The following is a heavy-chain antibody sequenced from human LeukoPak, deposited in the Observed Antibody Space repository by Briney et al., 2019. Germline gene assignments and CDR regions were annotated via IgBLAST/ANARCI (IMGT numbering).Heavy chain of an antibody. D-gene: IGHD3-3*01. CDR1: GYTFTGYY. CDR3: ARDWTEYYDFWSGSRWFDP. Sequence: ASVKVSCKASGYTFTGYYMHWVRQAPGQGLEWMGWINPNSGGTNYAQKFQGRVTMTRDTSISTAYMELSRLRSDDTAVYYCARDWTEYYDFWSGSRWFDPWGQGTLVTVSS. CDR2: INPNSGGT. V-gene: IGHV1-2*02. J-gene: IGHJ5*02.